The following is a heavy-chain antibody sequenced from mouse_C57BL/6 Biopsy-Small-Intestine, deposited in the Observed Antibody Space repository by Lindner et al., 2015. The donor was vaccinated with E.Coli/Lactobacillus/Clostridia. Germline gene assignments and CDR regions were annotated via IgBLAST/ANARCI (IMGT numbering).Heavy chain of an antibody. V-gene: IGHV1-39*01. CDR1: GYSFTDYN. D-gene: IGHD1-1*02. J-gene: IGHJ2*01. Sequence: VQLQESGPELVKPGASVKISCKASGYSFTDYNMNWVKQSNGKSLEWIGVINPNYGTTTYNQRFKGKATLTVDKSSSTAYMELRSLTSEDSAVYYCVRDGGYYFDYWGQGTTLTVSS. CDR2: INPNYGTT. CDR3: VRDGGYYFDY.